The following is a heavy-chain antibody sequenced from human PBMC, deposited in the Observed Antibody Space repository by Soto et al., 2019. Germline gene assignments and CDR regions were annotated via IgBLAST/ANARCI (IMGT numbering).Heavy chain of an antibody. CDR1: GFTFSSYA. V-gene: IGHV3-23*01. Sequence: EVQLLESGGGLVQPGGSLRLSCAASGFTFSSYAMSWVRQAPGKGLEWVSAISGSGGSTYYADSVKGRFTISRDNSKNTQYLQMNSLRAEDTAVYYCAKTAHYYDSSGYFNWFDPWGQGTLVTVSS. CDR3: AKTAHYYDSSGYFNWFDP. J-gene: IGHJ5*02. D-gene: IGHD3-22*01. CDR2: ISGSGGST.